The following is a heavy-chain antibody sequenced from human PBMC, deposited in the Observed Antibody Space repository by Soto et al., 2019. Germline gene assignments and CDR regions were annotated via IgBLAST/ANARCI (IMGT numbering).Heavy chain of an antibody. D-gene: IGHD6-13*01. V-gene: IGHV5-10-1*01. J-gene: IGHJ4*02. CDR1: GYSFTSYW. CDR2: IDPSDSYT. CDR3: ARHPHSHSSSWYPGVDY. Sequence: GESLKISCKGSGYSFTSYWISWVRQMPGKGLEWMGRIDPSDSYTNYSPSFQGHVTISADKSISTAYLQWSSLKASDTAMYYCARHPHSHSSSWYPGVDYWGQGTLVTVSS.